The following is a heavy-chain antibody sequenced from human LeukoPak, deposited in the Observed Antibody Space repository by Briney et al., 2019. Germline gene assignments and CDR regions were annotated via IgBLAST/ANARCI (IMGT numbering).Heavy chain of an antibody. CDR1: GFTFSSYG. D-gene: IGHD6-19*01. V-gene: IGHV3-30*02. CDR2: IWYDGSNK. CDR3: AKPAVPYSSGWWWHDY. J-gene: IGHJ4*02. Sequence: PGGSLRLSCAASGFTFSSYGMHWVRQAPGKGLEWVAVIWYDGSNKYYADSVKGRFTISRDNSKNTLYLQMNSLRAEDTAVYYCAKPAVPYSSGWWWHDYWGQGTLVTVSS.